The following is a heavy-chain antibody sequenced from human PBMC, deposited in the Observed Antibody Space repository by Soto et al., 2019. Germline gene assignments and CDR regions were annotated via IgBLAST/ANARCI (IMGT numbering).Heavy chain of an antibody. CDR2: IYWDDDK. Sequence: QITLKESGPTLVKPTQTLTLTCTFSGFSLSTNGRGVGWIRQPPGKALEWLAVIYWDDDKRYSPSLKTRLTVTKDTSKNQVTLTLTNVGPADSATYYCAHRLTTVTTRGDFDYWGQGNLVTVSS. V-gene: IGHV2-5*02. D-gene: IGHD4-17*01. CDR3: AHRLTTVTTRGDFDY. J-gene: IGHJ4*02. CDR1: GFSLSTNGRG.